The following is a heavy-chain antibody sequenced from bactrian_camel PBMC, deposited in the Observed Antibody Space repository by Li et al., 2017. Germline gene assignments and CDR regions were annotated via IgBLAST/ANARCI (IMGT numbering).Heavy chain of an antibody. Sequence: HVQLVESGGGSVQAGGSLGLSCERTSGYYCIAWFRQAPGKEREGVARIHGDHGSTFYADSVKGRFTIPRDNAKNAQYLRLSSLKTEDTAMYYCTTGFSAAAAYVGQGTQVTVS. CDR2: IHGDHGST. V-gene: IGHV3S63*01. D-gene: IGHD7*01. J-gene: IGHJ4*01. CDR1: SGYYC.